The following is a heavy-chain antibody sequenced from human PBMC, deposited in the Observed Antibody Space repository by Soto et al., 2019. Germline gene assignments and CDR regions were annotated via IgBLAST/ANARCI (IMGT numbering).Heavy chain of an antibody. CDR2: IYYSGST. CDR3: ARTYGSGSYPPYYYYGIDV. Sequence: SETLSLTCTVSGGSLSSGDYYWSWIRQPPGKGLEWIGYIYYSGSTYYNPSLTSRVTISVDTSKNQFSLKLSSVTAADTAVYYCARTYGSGSYPPYYYYGIDVWGQGTTVTVSS. D-gene: IGHD3-10*01. V-gene: IGHV4-30-4*01. CDR1: GGSLSSGDYY. J-gene: IGHJ6*02.